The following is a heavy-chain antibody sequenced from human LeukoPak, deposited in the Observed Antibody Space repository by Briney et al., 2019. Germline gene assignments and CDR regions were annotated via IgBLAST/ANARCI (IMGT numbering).Heavy chain of an antibody. CDR1: GGSFSGYY. CDR2: INHSGST. Sequence: SETLSLTCAVYGGSFSGYYWSWIRQPPGKGLEWIGEINHSGSTNYNPSLKSRVTISVDTSKNQFSLKLSSVTAADTAVYYCARAPREAIMTGYFLGFDYWGQGTLVTVSS. D-gene: IGHD3-9*01. V-gene: IGHV4-34*01. J-gene: IGHJ4*02. CDR3: ARAPREAIMTGYFLGFDY.